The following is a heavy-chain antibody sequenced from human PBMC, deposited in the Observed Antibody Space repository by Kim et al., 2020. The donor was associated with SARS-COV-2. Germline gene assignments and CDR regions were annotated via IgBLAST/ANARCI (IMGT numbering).Heavy chain of an antibody. CDR3: VKGYSISSFFY. J-gene: IGHJ4*02. CDR1: GFTFIDHA. Sequence: GGSLRLSCVGSGFTFIDHAMRWVRQAPGKGLEWVSTIRASGETTYYADSVTGRFTISRDNSRNTVYLQMNSLRAEDTALYFCVKGYSISSFFYWGQGTLV. CDR2: IRASGETT. V-gene: IGHV3-23*01. D-gene: IGHD3-3*02.